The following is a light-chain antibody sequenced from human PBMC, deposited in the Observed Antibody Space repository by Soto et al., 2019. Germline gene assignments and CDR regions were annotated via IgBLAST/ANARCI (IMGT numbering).Light chain of an antibody. CDR3: QHYNIYSEA. CDR1: QTISSW. V-gene: IGKV1-5*03. J-gene: IGKJ1*01. Sequence: QMTHSASTVSGYVRDRVTITCRASQTISSWLAWYQQKPGKAPKLLIYKASTLKSGVPSRFSGSGSGTEFTLTISSLQPDDFATYYCQHYNIYSEAFGQGAKA. CDR2: KAS.